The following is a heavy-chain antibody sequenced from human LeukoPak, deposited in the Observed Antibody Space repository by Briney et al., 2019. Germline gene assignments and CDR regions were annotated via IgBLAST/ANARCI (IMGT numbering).Heavy chain of an antibody. Sequence: GGSLRLSCVGSRFTISKYWMHWVRPAPGTGLVWVTVIASDGSAQYYTDSVKGRFTTSRDNCKNMLYLQMESLRTEDTAVYYCAREASVTNWYFDLWGRGALVSVSS. CDR1: RFTISKYW. CDR3: AREASVTNWYFDL. CDR2: IASDGSAQ. V-gene: IGHV3-30*03. D-gene: IGHD2-2*01. J-gene: IGHJ2*01.